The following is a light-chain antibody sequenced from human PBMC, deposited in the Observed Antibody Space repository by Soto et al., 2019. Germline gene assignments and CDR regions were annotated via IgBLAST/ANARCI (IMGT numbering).Light chain of an antibody. CDR3: QQYENLPT. J-gene: IGKJ1*01. Sequence: DIQMTQSPSSLSASVGDRVTITCRASQGIRNDLGWYQQKPGQAPKLLMYDVSSLKRGVPSRFRGSGSGTDFTFTISRLQPEDIATYYCQQYENLPTFGQGTKVDI. CDR2: DVS. V-gene: IGKV1-33*01. CDR1: QGIRND.